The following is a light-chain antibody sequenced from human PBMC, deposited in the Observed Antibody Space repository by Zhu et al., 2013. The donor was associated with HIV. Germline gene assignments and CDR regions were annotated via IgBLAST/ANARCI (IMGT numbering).Light chain of an antibody. CDR1: QSVSSSY. V-gene: IGKV3-20*01. CDR3: QQYGSSYT. CDR2: AAS. J-gene: IGKJ2*01. Sequence: EILLTQSPGTLSLSPGERATLSCRASQSVSSSYLAWYQHKPGQAPRLLIYAASTRATGIPDRFSGSASGTDFTLTISRLDPEDFAVYYCQQYGSSYTFGQGTKLEIK.